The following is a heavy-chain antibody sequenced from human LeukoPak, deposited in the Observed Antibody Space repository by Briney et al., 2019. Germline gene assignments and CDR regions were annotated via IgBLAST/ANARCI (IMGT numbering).Heavy chain of an antibody. J-gene: IGHJ4*02. Sequence: GGSLRLSCAASGGTFSSYAMSWVRQAPGKGLEWVSAISGGGGGTYYADSVKGRFTISRDNSKNTLYLQMNSLRAEDTAVYYCAKDPNIRAYFDYWGQGTLVTVSS. CDR1: GGTFSSYA. CDR2: ISGGGGGT. CDR3: AKDPNIRAYFDY. D-gene: IGHD2/OR15-2a*01. V-gene: IGHV3-23*01.